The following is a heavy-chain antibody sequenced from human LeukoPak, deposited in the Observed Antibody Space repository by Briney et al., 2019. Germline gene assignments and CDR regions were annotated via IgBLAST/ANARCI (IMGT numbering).Heavy chain of an antibody. CDR1: GFTFSNAW. CDR3: TTDYRTYYYDSSGYFSRGDY. V-gene: IGHV3-15*01. J-gene: IGHJ4*02. D-gene: IGHD3-22*01. Sequence: GGSLRLSCAASGFTFSNAWMSWVCQARGKGLEWVGRIKSKTDGGTTDYAAPVKGRFTISRDDSKNTLYLQMNSLKTEDTAVYYCTTDYRTYYYDSSGYFSRGDYWGQGTLVTVSS. CDR2: IKSKTDGGTT.